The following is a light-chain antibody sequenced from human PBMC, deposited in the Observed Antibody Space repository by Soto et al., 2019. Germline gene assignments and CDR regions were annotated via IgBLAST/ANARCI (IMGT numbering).Light chain of an antibody. V-gene: IGLV2-14*01. J-gene: IGLJ1*01. CDR1: SSDVGGYNY. CDR2: EVS. CDR3: SSYTTSITLLYV. Sequence: QSALTQPASVSGSPGQSITISCTGTSSDVGGYNYVSWYQQHPGKAPKHMIYEVSNRPSGVSNRFSGSKSGNTASLTISGLQAEDEADYYCSSYTTSITLLYVFGTGTKVTVL.